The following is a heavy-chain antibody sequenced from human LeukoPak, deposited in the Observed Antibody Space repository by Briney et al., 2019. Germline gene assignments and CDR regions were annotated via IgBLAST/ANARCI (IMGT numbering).Heavy chain of an antibody. D-gene: IGHD5-12*01. CDR1: GFTFSSYA. Sequence: GGSLRLSCAASGFTFSSYAMTWVRQAPGKGLEWVSSISGSGGNTYHTDPVKGRFTISRDNSKNTLYLEMNSLRAEDTAVYYCANLNSGYATDFWGQGTLVTVSS. CDR2: ISGSGGNT. V-gene: IGHV3-23*01. J-gene: IGHJ4*02. CDR3: ANLNSGYATDF.